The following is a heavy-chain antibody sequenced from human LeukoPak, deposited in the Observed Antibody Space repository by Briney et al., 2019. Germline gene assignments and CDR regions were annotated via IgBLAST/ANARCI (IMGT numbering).Heavy chain of an antibody. J-gene: IGHJ4*02. CDR3: ARGPITPYYYDSSGYYWGGPFDY. V-gene: IGHV4-30-2*01. CDR2: IYHSGST. CDR1: GGSISSGGYS. Sequence: SQTLSLTCAVSGGSISSGGYSWSWIRQPPGKGLEWIGYIYHSGSTYYNPSLKSRVTISVGRSKNQFSLKLSSVTAADTAVYYCARGPITPYYYDSSGYYWGGPFDYWGQGTLVTVSS. D-gene: IGHD3-22*01.